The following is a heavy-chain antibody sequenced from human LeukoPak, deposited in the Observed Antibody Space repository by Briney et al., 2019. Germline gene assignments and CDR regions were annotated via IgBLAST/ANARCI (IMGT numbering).Heavy chain of an antibody. CDR3: ARDYYYGMDV. V-gene: IGHV3-21*01. CDR1: GFTFSTYS. J-gene: IGHJ6*02. CDR2: ITGKTGYI. Sequence: GGSLRLSCAASGFTFSTYSINWVRQAPGQGLEWVSSITGKTGYIFYADSVKGRFTISRDNSKNTLYLQMNSLRAEDTAVYYCARDYYYGMDVWGQGTTVTVSS.